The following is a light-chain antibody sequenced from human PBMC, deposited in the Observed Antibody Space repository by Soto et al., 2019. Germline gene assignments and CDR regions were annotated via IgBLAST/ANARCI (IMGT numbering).Light chain of an antibody. J-gene: IGKJ1*01. CDR1: QRLLYSNGYNY. CDR3: MQALQTPRT. CDR2: LGS. Sequence: DIVMTQSPLSLPVTPGEPASISCRSSQRLLYSNGYNYLDWYLQKPGQSPQLLIYLGSNRASGVPDRFRGRGSCTDFTLKISRVEAADVGVYYCMQALQTPRTFGQGTKVEIK. V-gene: IGKV2-28*01.